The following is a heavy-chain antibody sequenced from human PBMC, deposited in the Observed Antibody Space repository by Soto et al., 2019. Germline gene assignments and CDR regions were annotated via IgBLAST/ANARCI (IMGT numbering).Heavy chain of an antibody. J-gene: IGHJ3*02. CDR3: ARDRYDTNGFDAFDI. D-gene: IGHD3-22*01. V-gene: IGHV4-61*08. Sequence: SETLSLTCTVSGGSVSSGDYYWSWIRQPPGKGLEWIGYIYYSGNTNYNPSLKSRVTISVDTSKNQFPLKLSSVTAADTAVYYCARDRYDTNGFDAFDIWGQGTMVTVSS. CDR1: GGSVSSGDYY. CDR2: IYYSGNT.